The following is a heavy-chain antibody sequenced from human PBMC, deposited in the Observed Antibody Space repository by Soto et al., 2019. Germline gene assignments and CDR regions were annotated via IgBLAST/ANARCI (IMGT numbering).Heavy chain of an antibody. V-gene: IGHV4-38-2*02. J-gene: IGHJ5*02. CDR2: IFHTGDT. CDR1: TYSISSGFF. CDR3: ARDTNSLDP. Sequence: SETLSLTCSVSTYSISSGFFWGWIRQPPGKGLEWIGSIFHTGDTYYNPSLKGQITMSVDTSKNQFSLKMTSLTAADTAVYYCARDTNSLDPWGQGILVTVSS.